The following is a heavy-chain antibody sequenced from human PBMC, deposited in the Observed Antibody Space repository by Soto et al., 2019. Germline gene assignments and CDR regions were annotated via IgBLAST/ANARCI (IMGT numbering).Heavy chain of an antibody. CDR3: ARVGYDSLREEGMDV. V-gene: IGHV4-34*01. J-gene: IGHJ6*02. D-gene: IGHD3-22*01. Sequence: PSETLSLTCAVYGGSFSGYYSSWIRQPPGKGLEWIGEINHSGSTNYNPSLKSRVTISVDTSKNQFSLKLSSVSAADTAVYYCARVGYDSLREEGMDVWGQGTTVTVSS. CDR1: GGSFSGYY. CDR2: INHSGST.